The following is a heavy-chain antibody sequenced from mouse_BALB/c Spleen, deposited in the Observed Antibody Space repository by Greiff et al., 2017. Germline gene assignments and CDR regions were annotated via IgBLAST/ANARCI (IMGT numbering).Heavy chain of an antibody. J-gene: IGHJ2*01. V-gene: IGHV5-17*02. D-gene: IGHD2-14*01. CDR2: ISSGSSTI. Sequence: DVKLVESGGGLVQPGGSRKLSCAASGFTFSSFGMHWVRQAPEKGLEWVAYISSGSSTIYYADTVKGRFTISRDNPKNTLFLQMTSLRSEDTAMYYCARSYRYKDFDYWGQGTTLTVSS. CDR3: ARSYRYKDFDY. CDR1: GFTFSSFG.